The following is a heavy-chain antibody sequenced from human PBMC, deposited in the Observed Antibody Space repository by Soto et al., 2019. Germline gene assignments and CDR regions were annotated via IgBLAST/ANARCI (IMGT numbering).Heavy chain of an antibody. CDR2: INHSGST. CDR1: GGSFSGYY. D-gene: IGHD3-22*01. V-gene: IGHV4-34*01. J-gene: IGHJ5*02. Sequence: SETLSLTCAVYGGSFSGYYWSWIRQPPGKGLEWIGEINHSGSTNYNPSLKSRVTISVDTSKNQFSLKLSSVTAADTAVYYCARGSARLYYYDSSGYMNWFDPWGQGTLVTVSS. CDR3: ARGSARLYYYDSSGYMNWFDP.